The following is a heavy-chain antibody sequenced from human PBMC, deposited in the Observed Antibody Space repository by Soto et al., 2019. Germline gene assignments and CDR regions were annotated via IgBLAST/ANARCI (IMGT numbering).Heavy chain of an antibody. Sequence: QVQLVESGGGVVQPGRSLSLSCAASGFTFSTYTIHWVRQAPGKGLEWVAVISYDGSRQYYADSVKGRFAVSRDNSKDTVYLQMNSLRPEDTAVYYCAKDLRYSGAWYLKGYYFDSWGQGTLVTVSS. V-gene: IGHV3-30*18. J-gene: IGHJ4*02. CDR1: GFTFSTYT. CDR2: ISYDGSRQ. D-gene: IGHD6-19*01. CDR3: AKDLRYSGAWYLKGYYFDS.